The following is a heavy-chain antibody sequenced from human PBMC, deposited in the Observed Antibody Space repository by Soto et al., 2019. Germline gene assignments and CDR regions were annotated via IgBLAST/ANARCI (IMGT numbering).Heavy chain of an antibody. D-gene: IGHD2-21*02. CDR1: GFTFSSYE. V-gene: IGHV3-48*03. CDR2: ISTSGETI. Sequence: EVRLLESGGGLVQPGGSLRLSCAGSGFTFSSYEMNWVRQAPGKGLEWVSYISTSGETIYYADSVKGRFTISRDNAKNSLYLQMNSLRAEDTAVYYCVGDYYFDYWGQGTLVTVSS. J-gene: IGHJ4*02. CDR3: VGDYYFDY.